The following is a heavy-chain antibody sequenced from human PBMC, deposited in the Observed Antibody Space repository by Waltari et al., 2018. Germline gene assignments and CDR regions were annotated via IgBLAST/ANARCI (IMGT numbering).Heavy chain of an antibody. Sequence: EVQLVESGGGLVQPGGSLRLSCAASGFTFSSYAMSWVRQAPGKGLEWVSASSGSGGSTYYADSVKGRFTISRDNSKNTLYLQMNSLRAEDTAVYYCAQRSITIFGVVSGGAFDIWGQGTMVTVSS. CDR3: AQRSITIFGVVSGGAFDI. J-gene: IGHJ3*02. V-gene: IGHV3-23*04. CDR1: GFTFSSYA. CDR2: SSGSGGST. D-gene: IGHD3-3*01.